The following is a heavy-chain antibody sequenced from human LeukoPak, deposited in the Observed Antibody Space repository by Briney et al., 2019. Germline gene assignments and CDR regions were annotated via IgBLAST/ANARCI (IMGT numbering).Heavy chain of an antibody. CDR1: GFTFSSYS. CDR3: ARKAGSWGGDAFDI. CDR2: ISSSSSYI. Sequence: PGGSLRLSCAASGFTFSSYSMNWVRQAPGKGLEWVSSISSSSSYIYYADSVKGRFTISRDNAKNSLYLQMNSLRAEDTAVYYCARKAGSWGGDAFDIWGQGTMVTVSS. J-gene: IGHJ3*02. V-gene: IGHV3-21*01. D-gene: IGHD3-16*01.